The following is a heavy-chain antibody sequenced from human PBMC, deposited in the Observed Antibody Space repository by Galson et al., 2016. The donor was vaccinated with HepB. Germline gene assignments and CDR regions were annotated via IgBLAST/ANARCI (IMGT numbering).Heavy chain of an antibody. CDR2: MNQDGSEK. CDR1: GFTFNSYW. V-gene: IGHV3-7*01. J-gene: IGHJ6*02. CDR3: AKDPYYGSDRGYGMDV. D-gene: IGHD3-10*01. Sequence: SLRLSCAVSGFTFNSYWMSWVRQAPGKGLEWVANMNQDGSEKYYVDSVKGRFTISRDNAKNSLYLQMDSLRAEDTAVYYCAKDPYYGSDRGYGMDVWGQGTTVTVSS.